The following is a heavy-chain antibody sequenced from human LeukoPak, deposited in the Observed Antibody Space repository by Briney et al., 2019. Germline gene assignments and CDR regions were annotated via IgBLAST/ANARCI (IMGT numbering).Heavy chain of an antibody. Sequence: GGSLRLSCAASGFTFNSYAMSWVRQAPGKGLEWVSTISGSGGSTYYADSVKGRFIISRDNSKNALYLQMNSLRAEDTAVYYCAKLHSRFRGEYFDYWGQGTLVTVSS. V-gene: IGHV3-23*01. CDR3: AKLHSRFRGEYFDY. J-gene: IGHJ4*02. CDR1: GFTFNSYA. D-gene: IGHD3-10*01. CDR2: ISGSGGST.